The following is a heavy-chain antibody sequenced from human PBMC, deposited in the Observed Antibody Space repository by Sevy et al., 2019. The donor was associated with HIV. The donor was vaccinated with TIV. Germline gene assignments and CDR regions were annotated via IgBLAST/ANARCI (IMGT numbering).Heavy chain of an antibody. Sequence: SETLSLTCTVSGGSISSGDYYWSWIRQPPGKGLEWIGYVYYSGSSYYHPSVRNRITISVDTSKNQFSLNLSTVTAADTAIYYCAREISVVVTAIRRRGFDIWGQGTLVTVSS. CDR2: VYYSGSS. J-gene: IGHJ3*02. CDR1: GGSISSGDYY. CDR3: AREISVVVTAIRRRGFDI. V-gene: IGHV4-30-4*01. D-gene: IGHD2-21*02.